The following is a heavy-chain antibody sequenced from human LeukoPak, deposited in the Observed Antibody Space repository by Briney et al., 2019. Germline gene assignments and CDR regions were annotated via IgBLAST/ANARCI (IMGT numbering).Heavy chain of an antibody. Sequence: SGGSLRLSCAASGFTFSSYGMSWVRQAPGKGLEWVSAISGSGGSTYYADSVKGRFTISRDNSKNTLYLQMNSLRAEDTAVYYCAKDLGTYYDFWSGYSDAFDIWGQGTMVTVSS. CDR1: GFTFSSYG. V-gene: IGHV3-23*01. CDR2: ISGSGGST. D-gene: IGHD3-3*01. J-gene: IGHJ3*02. CDR3: AKDLGTYYDFWSGYSDAFDI.